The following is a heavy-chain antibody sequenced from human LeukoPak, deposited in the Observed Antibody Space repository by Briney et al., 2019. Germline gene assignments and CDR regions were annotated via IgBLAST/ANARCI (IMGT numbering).Heavy chain of an antibody. D-gene: IGHD6-13*01. CDR1: GGSISSSSYY. J-gene: IGHJ4*02. CDR2: IYYSGST. Sequence: SETLSLTCTVSGGSISSSSYYWGWIRQPPGKGLGWIGSIYYSGSTYYNPSLKSRVTISVDTSKNQFSLKLSSVTAADTAVYYCATLEMPGIAAAGTDYFDYWGQGTLVTVSS. V-gene: IGHV4-39*01. CDR3: ATLEMPGIAAAGTDYFDY.